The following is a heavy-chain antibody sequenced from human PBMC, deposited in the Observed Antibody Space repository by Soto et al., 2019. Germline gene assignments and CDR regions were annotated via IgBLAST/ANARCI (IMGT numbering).Heavy chain of an antibody. D-gene: IGHD3-22*01. CDR3: AKCGTTYCYDCSGPDY. CDR1: GFTFSSYE. V-gene: IGHV3-48*03. CDR2: ISSSGSTI. J-gene: IGHJ4*02. Sequence: GGSLRLSCAASGFTFSSYEMNWVRQAPGKGLEWVSFISSSGSTIYYADSVKGRFTISRDNGKNSLYLQMNRLRAEDTAVYYCAKCGTTYCYDCSGPDYWGQGTLVTVSS.